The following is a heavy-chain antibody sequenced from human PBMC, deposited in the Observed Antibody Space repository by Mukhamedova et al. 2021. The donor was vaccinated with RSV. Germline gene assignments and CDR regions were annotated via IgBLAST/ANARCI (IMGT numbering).Heavy chain of an antibody. D-gene: IGHD3-3*01. CDR2: INHSGST. V-gene: IGHV4-34*01. J-gene: IGHJ4*02. Sequence: GKGLEWIGEINHSGSTNYNPSLKSRVTISVDTSKNQFSLKLSSVTAADTAVYYCARGNPHYDFWSGYSTGPFDYWGQGTLVTVSS. CDR3: ARGNPHYDFWSGYSTGPFDY.